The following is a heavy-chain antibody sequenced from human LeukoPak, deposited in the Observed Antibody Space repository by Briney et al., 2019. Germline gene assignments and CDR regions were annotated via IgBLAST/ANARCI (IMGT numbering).Heavy chain of an antibody. CDR3: ARDKPGYSSSAGDY. CDR2: IYSGGST. D-gene: IGHD6-6*01. J-gene: IGHJ4*02. Sequence: PGGSLRLSCAVSGFTFSTYSIHWVRQAPGKGLEWVSVIYSGGSTYYADSVKGRFTIPRDNSKNTLYLQMNSLRAEDTAVYYCARDKPGYSSSAGDYWGQGTLVTVSS. V-gene: IGHV3-66*01. CDR1: GFTFSTYS.